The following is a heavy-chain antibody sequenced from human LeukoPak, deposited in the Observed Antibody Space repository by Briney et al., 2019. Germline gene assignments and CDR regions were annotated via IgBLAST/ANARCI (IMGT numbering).Heavy chain of an antibody. Sequence: GGSLRLPCAASGFTFSSYAMSWVRQAPGKGLEWVSAISGSGGSTYYADSVKGRFTISRDNSKNTLYLQMNSLRAEDTAVYYCAKDPIVVVPAAIDAFDIWGQGTMVTVSS. V-gene: IGHV3-23*01. CDR3: AKDPIVVVPAAIDAFDI. CDR1: GFTFSSYA. CDR2: ISGSGGST. D-gene: IGHD2-2*01. J-gene: IGHJ3*02.